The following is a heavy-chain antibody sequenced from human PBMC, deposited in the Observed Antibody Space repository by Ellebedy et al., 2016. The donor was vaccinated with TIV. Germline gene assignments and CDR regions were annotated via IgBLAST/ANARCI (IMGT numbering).Heavy chain of an antibody. CDR2: ISSSSSTI. CDR3: AREIYDILTGPYYYYMDV. D-gene: IGHD3-9*01. J-gene: IGHJ6*03. CDR1: GFTFSSYS. Sequence: GGSLRLXXAASGFTFSSYSMNWVRQAPGKGLEWVSYISSSSSTIYYADSVKGRFTISRDNAKNSLYLQMNSLRAEDTAVYYCAREIYDILTGPYYYYMDVWGKGTTVTVSS. V-gene: IGHV3-48*04.